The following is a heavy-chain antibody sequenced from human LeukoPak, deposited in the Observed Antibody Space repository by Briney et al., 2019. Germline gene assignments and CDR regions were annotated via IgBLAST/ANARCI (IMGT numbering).Heavy chain of an antibody. CDR2: IYTSGST. J-gene: IGHJ4*02. CDR3: ARAPPQWLVLRSFYYFDY. CDR1: GGSISNYY. V-gene: IGHV4-4*07. D-gene: IGHD6-19*01. Sequence: SETLSLTCSVSGGSISNYYWSWIRQPAGKGLEWIGRIYTSGSTNYNPSLKSRVTISVDTSKNQFSLKLSSVTAADTAVYYCARAPPQWLVLRSFYYFDYWGQGTLVTVSS.